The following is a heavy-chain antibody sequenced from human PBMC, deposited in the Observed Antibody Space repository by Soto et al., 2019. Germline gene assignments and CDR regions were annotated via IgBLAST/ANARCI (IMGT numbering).Heavy chain of an antibody. D-gene: IGHD6-19*01. V-gene: IGHV4-39*01. CDR2: IYYSGST. Sequence: PSETLSLTCTVSGGSISSSSYYWGWIRRPPGKGLEWIGSIYYSGSTYYNPSLKSRVTISVDTSKNQFSLKLSSVTAADTAVYYCARRVAVAGSNWFDPWGQGTLVTVSS. CDR1: GGSISSSSYY. J-gene: IGHJ5*02. CDR3: ARRVAVAGSNWFDP.